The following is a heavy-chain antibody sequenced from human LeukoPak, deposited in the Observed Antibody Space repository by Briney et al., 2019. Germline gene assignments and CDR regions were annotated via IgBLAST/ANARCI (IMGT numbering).Heavy chain of an antibody. CDR1: GGSISSNNW. V-gene: IGHV4-4*02. J-gene: IGHJ4*02. D-gene: IGHD6-6*01. Sequence: SETLSLTCVVSGGSISSNNWWSWVRPPPGKGLEWIGEIYHSGSTNYNPSLKSRVTISVGKSKNQFSLKLTSVTAADTAVYYCARDVGARLPGYWGRGTLVTVSS. CDR2: IYHSGST. CDR3: ARDVGARLPGY.